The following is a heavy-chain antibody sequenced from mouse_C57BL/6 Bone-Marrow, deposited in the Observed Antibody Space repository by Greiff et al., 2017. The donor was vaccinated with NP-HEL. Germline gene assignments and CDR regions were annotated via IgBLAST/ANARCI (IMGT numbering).Heavy chain of an antibody. CDR3: AREGPRYFDY. Sequence: VHVKQSGPVLVKPGASVKMSCKASGYTFTDYYMNWVKQSHGKSLEWIGVINPYNGGTSYNQKFKGKATLTVDKSSSTAYMELNSLTSEDSAVYYCAREGPRYFDYWGQGTTLTVSS. CDR2: INPYNGGT. D-gene: IGHD3-3*01. CDR1: GYTFTDYY. V-gene: IGHV1-19*01. J-gene: IGHJ2*01.